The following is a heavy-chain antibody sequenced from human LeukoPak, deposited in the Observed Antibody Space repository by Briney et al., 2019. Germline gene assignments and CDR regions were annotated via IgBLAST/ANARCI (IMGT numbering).Heavy chain of an antibody. V-gene: IGHV3-23*01. CDR2: IGGSGTRT. J-gene: IGHJ4*02. D-gene: IGHD3-10*01. Sequence: GGSLRLSCAAFDFSFSDSTMSWVRQAPGKGLEWVSSIGGSGTRTYCADSVKGRFTISRDTSKNTLYLQMNSLRAEDAAVYYCAKYRGFGDSYDSWGQGTLVTVSS. CDR1: DFSFSDST. CDR3: AKYRGFGDSYDS.